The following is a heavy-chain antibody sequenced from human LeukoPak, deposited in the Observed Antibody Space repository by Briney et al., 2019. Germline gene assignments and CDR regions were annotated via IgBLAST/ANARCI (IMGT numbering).Heavy chain of an antibody. Sequence: GASVKVSCKASGYTFTGYYMHWVRQAPGQGLEWIGWIVVGSGNTNYAQKFQERVTITRDMSTSTAYMELSSLRSEDTAVYYCAADPGRYYGSGSHYYYYYMDVWGKGTTVTVSS. CDR2: IVVGSGNT. CDR1: GYTFTGYY. V-gene: IGHV1-58*02. J-gene: IGHJ6*03. CDR3: AADPGRYYGSGSHYYYYYMDV. D-gene: IGHD3-10*01.